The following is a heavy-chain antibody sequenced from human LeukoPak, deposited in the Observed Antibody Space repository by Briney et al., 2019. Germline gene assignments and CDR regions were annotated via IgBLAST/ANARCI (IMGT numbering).Heavy chain of an antibody. CDR3: AKGIAAAGHYYFDY. CDR1: GFTFSTYA. CDR2: ISGGGGST. Sequence: GGSLRLSCAASGFTFSTYAMSWVRQAPGKGLEWVSAISGGGGSTYYADSVKGRFTIPRDNSKNTLYVQMNSLRAEDTAVYYCAKGIAAAGHYYFDYWGQGTLVTVSS. J-gene: IGHJ4*02. D-gene: IGHD6-13*01. V-gene: IGHV3-23*01.